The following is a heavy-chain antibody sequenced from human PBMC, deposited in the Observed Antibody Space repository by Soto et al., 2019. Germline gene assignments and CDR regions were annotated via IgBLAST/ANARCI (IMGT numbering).Heavy chain of an antibody. CDR3: AKGVPGIAVAGPGYFQH. CDR1: GFTVSNTY. Sequence: PGGSLRLSCSACGFTVSNTYLSWVRQAPGKGLEWVSAVYADGSTYYADSVKGRFTISRDNSKNTLYLQMNSLRAEDTAVYYCAKGVPGIAVAGPGYFQHWGQGTLVTVSS. V-gene: IGHV3-53*01. J-gene: IGHJ1*01. CDR2: VYADGST. D-gene: IGHD6-19*01.